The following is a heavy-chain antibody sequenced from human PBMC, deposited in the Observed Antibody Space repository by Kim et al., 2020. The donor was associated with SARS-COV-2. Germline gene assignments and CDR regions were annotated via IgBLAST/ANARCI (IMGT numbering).Heavy chain of an antibody. D-gene: IGHD1-26*01. V-gene: IGHV4-30-2*04. J-gene: IGHJ4*02. Sequence: YNPTLKSRVTISVDTSKNQFSLKLSSVTAADTAVYYCARAVRIVEYYFDYWGQGTLVTVSS. CDR3: ARAVRIVEYYFDY.